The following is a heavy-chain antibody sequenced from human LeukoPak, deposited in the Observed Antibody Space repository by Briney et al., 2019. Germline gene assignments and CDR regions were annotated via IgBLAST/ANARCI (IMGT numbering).Heavy chain of an antibody. V-gene: IGHV4-34*01. J-gene: IGHJ4*02. CDR3: ARGGEGVYFDY. CDR1: GGSFSGYY. CDR2: INHSGST. Sequence: SETLSLTCAVYGGSFSGYYWSWIRQPPGKGLEWIGEINHSGSTNYNPSLKSRVTISVDTSKNQFSLKLSSVTAADTAVYYCARGGEGVYFDYWGQGTLVTVSS. D-gene: IGHD4-17*01.